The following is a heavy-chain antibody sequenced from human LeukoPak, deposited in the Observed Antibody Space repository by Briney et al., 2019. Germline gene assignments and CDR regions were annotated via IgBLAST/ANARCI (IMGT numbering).Heavy chain of an antibody. D-gene: IGHD1-26*01. V-gene: IGHV4-31*03. CDR1: GGSISSGGYY. Sequence: KTSETLSLTCTVSGGSISSGGYYWSWIRQHPGKGLEWIGYIYYSGSTYYNPSLKSRVTISVDTSKNQFSLKLSSVTAADTAVYYCAGSPGDVRYFDLWGRGTLVTVSS. CDR3: AGSPGDVRYFDL. J-gene: IGHJ2*01. CDR2: IYYSGST.